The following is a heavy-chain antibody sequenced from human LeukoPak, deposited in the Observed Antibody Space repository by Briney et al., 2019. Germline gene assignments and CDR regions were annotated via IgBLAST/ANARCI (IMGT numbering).Heavy chain of an antibody. J-gene: IGHJ4*02. V-gene: IGHV3-74*01. D-gene: IGHD2-2*01. CDR1: GFTFSSSW. Sequence: GGSLRLSCAVPGFTFSSSWMHWVRQAPGKGLVWVSHIKTDGSTTAYADSVKGRFTISRDNAKNTLYLQMNSLRAEDTGVYYCARGNQQLPRPTPDYWGQGTLVTVSS. CDR3: ARGNQQLPRPTPDY. CDR2: IKTDGSTT.